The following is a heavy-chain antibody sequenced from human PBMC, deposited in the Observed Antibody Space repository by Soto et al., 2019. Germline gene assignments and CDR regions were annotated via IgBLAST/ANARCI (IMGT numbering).Heavy chain of an antibody. CDR1: GLTFSSYW. CDR3: VPRGS. CDR2: IKQDGSEK. V-gene: IGHV3-7*01. Sequence: EVQLEESGGGLVQPGGSLRLSCAASGLTFSSYWMIWVRQAPGKGLEWVANIKQDGSEKYYVDSVEGRFSISRDNDKNSLYLPMNSLRVEDTAVYYCVPRGSWGQGILVTVPS. J-gene: IGHJ5*02.